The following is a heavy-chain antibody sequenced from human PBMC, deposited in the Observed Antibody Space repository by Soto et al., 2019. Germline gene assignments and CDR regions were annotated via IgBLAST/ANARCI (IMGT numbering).Heavy chain of an antibody. CDR3: AKSPPGFLEWLLFLFDY. V-gene: IGHV3-74*01. CDR2: INDAGRST. D-gene: IGHD3-3*01. CDR1: GITFSSNW. Sequence: GGSLRLSCEASGITFSSNWMHWVRQAPGKGLVWVSRINDAGRSTNYADSVKGRFTISRDNSKNTLYLQMNSLRAEDTAVYYCAKSPPGFLEWLLFLFDYWGQGTLVTVSS. J-gene: IGHJ4*02.